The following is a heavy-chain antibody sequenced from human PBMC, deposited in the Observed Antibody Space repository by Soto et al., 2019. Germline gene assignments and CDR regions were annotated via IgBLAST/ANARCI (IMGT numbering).Heavy chain of an antibody. V-gene: IGHV5-51*01. Sequence: GESLKISCKGSGYSFTSYWIGWVRQMPGKGLEWMGIIYPGDSDTRYSPSFQGQVTISADKSISTAYLQWSSLKASDTAMYYFARQYCSSASCYSAYGMDVWGQGTTVTVSS. CDR2: IYPGDSDT. CDR1: GYSFTSYW. D-gene: IGHD2-2*01. J-gene: IGHJ6*02. CDR3: ARQYCSSASCYSAYGMDV.